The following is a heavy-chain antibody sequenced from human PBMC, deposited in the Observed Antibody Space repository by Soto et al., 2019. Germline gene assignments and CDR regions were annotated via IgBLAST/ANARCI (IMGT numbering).Heavy chain of an antibody. J-gene: IGHJ5*01. CDR2: IYSGGST. V-gene: IGHV3-53*04. D-gene: IGHD2-21*01. CDR3: ARGVFGQPDS. CDR1: GIIVQSNY. Sequence: EVQLVESGGGLVQPGGSLRLSCAASGIIVQSNYMNWVLQAPGKGLECVSIIYSGGSTYYADSVNGRLTISRHDSKETLYLQMSSLRSEDTATYYCARGVFGQPDSWGQGTLVIVSS.